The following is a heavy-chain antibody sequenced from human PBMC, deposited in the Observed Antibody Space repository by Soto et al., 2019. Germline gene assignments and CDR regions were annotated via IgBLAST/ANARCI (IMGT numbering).Heavy chain of an antibody. CDR3: ANIPTAFHSIDS. CDR2: IFYSGST. CDR1: GGSISSYY. Sequence: SESLSLTCTVSGGSISSYYWSWIRQPPGKGLEWIGYIFYSGSTNYNPSLKSRVTISVDTSKNQFSLKLSSVTAADTAVYYCANIPTAFHSIDSWGQGALVTVSS. D-gene: IGHD2-21*02. V-gene: IGHV4-59*01. J-gene: IGHJ4*02.